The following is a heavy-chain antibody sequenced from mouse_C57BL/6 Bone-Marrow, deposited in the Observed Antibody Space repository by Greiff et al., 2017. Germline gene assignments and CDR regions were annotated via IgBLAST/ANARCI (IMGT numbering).Heavy chain of an antibody. CDR1: GFTFSDAW. Sequence: EVKLQESGGGLVQPGGSMKLSCAASGFTFSDAWMDWVRQSPEKGLEWVAEIRNKANNHATYYAESVKGRFTISRDDSKSSVYLQMNSLRAEDTGIYYCTRLHYDYEGFAYWGQGTLVTVSA. CDR2: IRNKANNHAT. D-gene: IGHD2-4*01. V-gene: IGHV6-6*01. CDR3: TRLHYDYEGFAY. J-gene: IGHJ3*01.